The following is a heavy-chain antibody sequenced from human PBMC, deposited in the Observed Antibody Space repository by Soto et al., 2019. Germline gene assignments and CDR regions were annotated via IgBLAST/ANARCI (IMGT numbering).Heavy chain of an antibody. D-gene: IGHD3-10*01. CDR1: GFSLSTSGVG. CDR2: IYWDDDK. Sequence: QITLKESGPTLVKPTQTLTLTCTFSGFSLSTSGVGVGWIRQPPGKALEWLALIYWDDDKRYSPSLKSRLTIAXXTXKXXVALTMTNMDPVDTATYYCAHRFVVRGSYYHYFDYWGQGTLVTVSS. CDR3: AHRFVVRGSYYHYFDY. J-gene: IGHJ4*02. V-gene: IGHV2-5*02.